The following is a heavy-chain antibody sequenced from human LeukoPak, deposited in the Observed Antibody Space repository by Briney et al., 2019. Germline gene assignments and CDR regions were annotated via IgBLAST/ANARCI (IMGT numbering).Heavy chain of an antibody. CDR2: ISSSGSTI. CDR1: GLTFSDYY. CDR3: ARDREDYYYYMDV. D-gene: IGHD1-26*01. Sequence: GGSLRLSCAASGLTFSDYYMSWIRQAPGKRLEWVSYISSSGSTIYYAGSVKCRFTISRDNSKNSLYLQMNSLTAEDTAVYYCARDREDYYYYMDVWGKGTTVTVSS. V-gene: IGHV3-11*04. J-gene: IGHJ6*03.